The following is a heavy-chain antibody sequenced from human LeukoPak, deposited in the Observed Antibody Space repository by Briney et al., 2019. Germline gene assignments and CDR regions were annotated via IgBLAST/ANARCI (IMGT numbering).Heavy chain of an antibody. CDR1: GGSFSGYY. V-gene: IGHV4-34*01. D-gene: IGHD6-19*01. Sequence: SETLSLTCAVYGGSFSGYYWSWIRQPPGKGLEWIGEINHSGSTNYNPSLKSRVTISVDTSKNQFSLKLSSVTAADTAVYYCARGRIAVAGTSAFDIWGQGTMVTVSS. CDR2: INHSGST. CDR3: ARGRIAVAGTSAFDI. J-gene: IGHJ3*02.